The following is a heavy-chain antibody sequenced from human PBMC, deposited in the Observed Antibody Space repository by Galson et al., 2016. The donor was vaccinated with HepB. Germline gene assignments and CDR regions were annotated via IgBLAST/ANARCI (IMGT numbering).Heavy chain of an antibody. Sequence: SLRLSCAASGFTFSNYGIHWVRQAPGKGLEWVAGIPYDGSQKFYDDSLKGRFTVSRDNSKNPLYLQINSRRGDDTAVYYCAKDLRGSYGAFDFCGQGKMVTVSS. CDR3: AKDLRGSYGAFDF. V-gene: IGHV3-30*18. CDR2: IPYDGSQK. D-gene: IGHD3-16*01. J-gene: IGHJ3*01. CDR1: GFTFSNYG.